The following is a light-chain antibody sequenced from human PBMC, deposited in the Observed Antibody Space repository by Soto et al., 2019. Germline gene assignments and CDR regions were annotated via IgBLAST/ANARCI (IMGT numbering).Light chain of an antibody. CDR3: QQYSTYSRT. V-gene: IGKV1-5*03. CDR2: KAS. CDR1: QSINQW. J-gene: IGKJ1*01. Sequence: IQMTQSPSSLSASVGDRVTITCRASQSINQWLAWYQQRPGKAPKLLISKASTLESGVPSRFSGSGSGTEFTLTISRLQHDDFATYYCQQYSTYSRTFGQGTKVDIK.